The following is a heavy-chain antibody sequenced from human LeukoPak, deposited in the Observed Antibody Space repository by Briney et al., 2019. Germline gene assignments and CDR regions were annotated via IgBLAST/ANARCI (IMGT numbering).Heavy chain of an antibody. D-gene: IGHD6-19*01. J-gene: IGHJ3*02. CDR1: GFTFSSYS. CDR3: ARGMSSGRYAVDI. CDR2: ISGGSSTI. Sequence: TGGSLRLSCAASGFTFSSYSMNWVRQAPGKGLEWVSYISGGSSTIYHADSVKGRFTISRDDAKNTLDLQMNSLRDEDTAVYYCARGMSSGRYAVDIWGQGTMVTVSS. V-gene: IGHV3-48*02.